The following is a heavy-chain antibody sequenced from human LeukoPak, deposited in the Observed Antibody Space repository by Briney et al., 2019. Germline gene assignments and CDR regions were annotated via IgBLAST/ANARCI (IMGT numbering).Heavy chain of an antibody. CDR2: IYSGGST. D-gene: IGHD4-17*01. Sequence: GGSLRLSCAASGFTVSSNYMSWVRQAPGKGLEWVSVIYSGGSTYYADSVKGRFTISRDNSKNTLYLQMNSPRAEDTAVYYCARAPTVTTVGYNYYYMDVWGKGTTVTVSS. CDR1: GFTVSSNY. CDR3: ARAPTVTTVGYNYYYMDV. V-gene: IGHV3-53*01. J-gene: IGHJ6*03.